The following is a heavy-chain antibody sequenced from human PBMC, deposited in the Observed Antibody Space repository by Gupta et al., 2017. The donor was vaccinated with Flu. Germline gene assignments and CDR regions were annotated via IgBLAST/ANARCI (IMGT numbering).Heavy chain of an antibody. CDR1: GYTFTSYY. CDR3: ASDPAGLGGSYFDY. V-gene: IGHV1-46*01. Sequence: QVQLVQSGAEMKKPGASVKISCKASGYTFTSYYIHWVRQAPGQGLEWMGVILPSGGGASYTQKFQGRLTMTTDTSASTVYMELSXLXSEDTAXYYCASDPAGLGGSYFDYWGKGTMVPVSS. D-gene: IGHD1-26*01. J-gene: IGHJ4*01. CDR2: ILPSGGGA.